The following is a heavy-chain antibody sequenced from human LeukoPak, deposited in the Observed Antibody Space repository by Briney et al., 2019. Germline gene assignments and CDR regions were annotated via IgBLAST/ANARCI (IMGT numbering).Heavy chain of an antibody. CDR3: ARGGAAAGIGY. J-gene: IGHJ4*02. Sequence: GGSLRLSCAASGFTFSSHSMNWVRQAPGKGLEWVSSISSSSSYIYYADSVKGRFTISRDNAKNSLYLQMNSLRAEDTAVYYCARGGAAAGIGYWGQGTLVTVSS. CDR1: GFTFSSHS. V-gene: IGHV3-21*01. D-gene: IGHD6-13*01. CDR2: ISSSSSYI.